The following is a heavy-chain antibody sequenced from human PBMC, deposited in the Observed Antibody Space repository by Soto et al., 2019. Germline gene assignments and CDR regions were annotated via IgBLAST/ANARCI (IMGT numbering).Heavy chain of an antibody. CDR1: GYTFTSYG. J-gene: IGHJ6*02. Sequence: ASVKVSCKASGYTFTSYGINWVRQAPGQGLEWMGWISAYNGNTNYAQKLQGRVTMTTDTSTSTAYMELRSLRSDDTAVYYCAIDYSGSTAMADYYYYGMDVWGQGSTVTV. CDR3: AIDYSGSTAMADYYYYGMDV. CDR2: ISAYNGNT. V-gene: IGHV1-18*01. D-gene: IGHD5-18*01.